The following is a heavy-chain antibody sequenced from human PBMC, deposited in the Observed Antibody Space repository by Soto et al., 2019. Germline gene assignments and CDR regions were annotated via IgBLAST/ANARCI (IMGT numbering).Heavy chain of an antibody. D-gene: IGHD3-22*01. Sequence: PSQTLSLTCALSGDSVSSNSAAWNWIRQSPSRGLEWLGRTYYRSKWYNDYAVSVKSRITINPDTSKNQFSLQLNSVTPEDTAVYYCARAGPPYYYDSSGYYYYYYGMDVWGQGTTVTVSS. CDR2: TYYRSKWYN. CDR1: GDSVSSNSAA. J-gene: IGHJ6*02. V-gene: IGHV6-1*01. CDR3: ARAGPPYYYDSSGYYYYYYGMDV.